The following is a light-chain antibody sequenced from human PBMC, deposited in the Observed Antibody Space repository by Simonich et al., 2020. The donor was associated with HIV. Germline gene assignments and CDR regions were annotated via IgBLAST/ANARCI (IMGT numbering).Light chain of an antibody. J-gene: IGKJ3*01. V-gene: IGKV3D-20*01. CDR3: QQYGTSPT. CDR2: DAS. Sequence: EIVLTQSPGALSLSPGERATLSCRASQSVSSSSLAWYQQKPGLAPRLLIYDASSRATGIPDRFSGSGSGTDFTLTISRLEPEDFAVYYCQQYGTSPTFGPGTKVDIK. CDR1: QSVSSSS.